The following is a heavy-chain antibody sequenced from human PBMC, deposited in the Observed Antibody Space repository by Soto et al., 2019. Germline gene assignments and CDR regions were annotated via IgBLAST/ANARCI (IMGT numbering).Heavy chain of an antibody. D-gene: IGHD3-10*01. V-gene: IGHV4-34*01. CDR3: ARVSGIYYYGMDV. J-gene: IGHJ6*02. CDR1: GGSFSGYY. CDR2: INHSGST. Sequence: QVQLQQWGAGLLKPSATLSITCAVFGGSFSGYYWSWIRQPPGKGLEWIGEINHSGSTNYNPSLKSRVTISVDTSKNQFSLKLSSVSAADTAVYYCARVSGIYYYGMDVWGQGTTVTVSS.